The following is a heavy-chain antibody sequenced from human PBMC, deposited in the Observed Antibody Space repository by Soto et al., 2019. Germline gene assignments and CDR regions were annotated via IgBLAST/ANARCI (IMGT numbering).Heavy chain of an antibody. D-gene: IGHD1-26*01. CDR3: ARSGDHYYYGMDV. Sequence: GGSLRLSCAASGFTVSSNYMSWVRQAPGKGLEWVSVIYSGGRTYYADSVKGRFTISRDNSKNTLYLQMNSLRAEDTAVYYCARSGDHYYYGMDVWGQGTTVTVSS. CDR1: GFTVSSNY. V-gene: IGHV3-66*01. CDR2: IYSGGRT. J-gene: IGHJ6*02.